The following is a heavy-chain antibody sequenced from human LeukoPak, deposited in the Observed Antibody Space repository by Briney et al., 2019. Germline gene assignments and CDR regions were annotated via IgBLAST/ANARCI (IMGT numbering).Heavy chain of an antibody. Sequence: SETLSLTCTVSGYSISSGYYWGWIRQPPGKGLEWIGSIYHSGSIYYNPSLKSRVTISVDTSKNQFSLKLSSVTAADTAVYYCARDNSGYDFRDYWGQGTLVTVSS. D-gene: IGHD5-12*01. V-gene: IGHV4-38-2*02. CDR2: IYHSGSI. CDR1: GYSISSGYY. J-gene: IGHJ4*02. CDR3: ARDNSGYDFRDY.